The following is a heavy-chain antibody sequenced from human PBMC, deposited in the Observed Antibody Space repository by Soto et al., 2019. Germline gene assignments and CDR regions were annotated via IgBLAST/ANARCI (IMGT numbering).Heavy chain of an antibody. CDR3: ASGPELRRWSFDL. J-gene: IGHJ2*01. V-gene: IGHV1-69*13. D-gene: IGHD1-7*01. CDR2: IIPIFGTA. Sequence: EASVKVSCKASGGTFSSYAISWVRQAPGQGLEWMGGIIPIFGTANYAQKFQGRVTITADESTSTAYMELSSLRSEDTAVYYCASGPELRRWSFDLWGRGTLVTVS. CDR1: GGTFSSYA.